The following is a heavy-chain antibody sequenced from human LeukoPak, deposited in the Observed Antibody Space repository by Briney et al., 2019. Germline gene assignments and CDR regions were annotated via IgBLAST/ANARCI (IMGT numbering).Heavy chain of an antibody. D-gene: IGHD1-26*01. CDR2: IYHSGST. V-gene: IGHV4-38-2*01. CDR1: GYSNSHGHY. J-gene: IGHJ4*02. Sequence: SETLSLTRAVSGYSNSHGHYRAWIRQPPGKGLEWIGSIYHSGSTYYNPSLKSGVTISVDTSKNQCSLKLSSVTAADTAVYYCARGWEWEPFDYWGQGTLVTVSS. CDR3: ARGWEWEPFDY.